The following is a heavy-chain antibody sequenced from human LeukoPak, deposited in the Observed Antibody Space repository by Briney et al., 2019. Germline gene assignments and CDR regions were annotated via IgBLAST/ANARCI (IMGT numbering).Heavy chain of an antibody. Sequence: PGGSLRLSCAASGFTFSNYGMHWVRQAPGKGLEWVAVISYDGSNKYYAESVKGRFTISRDNSKNTLYLQMNSLRAEDTAVYYCAKTPIGVMRPYYFDYWGQGTLVTVS. J-gene: IGHJ4*02. CDR1: GFTFSNYG. CDR2: ISYDGSNK. D-gene: IGHD3-16*01. V-gene: IGHV3-30*18. CDR3: AKTPIGVMRPYYFDY.